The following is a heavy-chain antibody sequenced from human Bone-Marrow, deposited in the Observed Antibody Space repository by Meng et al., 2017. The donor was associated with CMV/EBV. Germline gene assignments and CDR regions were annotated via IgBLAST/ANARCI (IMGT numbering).Heavy chain of an antibody. V-gene: IGHV1-69*02. CDR3: ARALGVVVVPAAIPPYGMDV. D-gene: IGHD2-2*01. J-gene: IGHJ6*02. Sequence: SVKVSCKASGGTFSSYTISWVRQAPGQGLEWMGRIIPILGIANYAQKFQGRVTITADKSTSTAYMELSSLRSEDTAVYYCARALGVVVVPAAIPPYGMDVWGQGTRSPSP. CDR1: GGTFSSYT. CDR2: IIPILGIA.